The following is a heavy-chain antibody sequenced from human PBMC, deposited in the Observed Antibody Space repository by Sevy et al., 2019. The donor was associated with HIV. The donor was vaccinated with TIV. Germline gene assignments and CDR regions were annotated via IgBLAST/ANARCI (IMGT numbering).Heavy chain of an antibody. CDR3: ARKVGYYYYYGMDV. Sequence: GGSLRLSCEGSGFTFRSYEMNWVHQAPGKGLEWISYIYASGSPIYYSDSVRGRFTISRDDAKNSLYLQMDDLRVDDTATYYCARKVGYYYYYGMDVWGQGTTVTVSS. J-gene: IGHJ6*02. CDR1: GFTFRSYE. CDR2: IYASGSPI. V-gene: IGHV3-48*03.